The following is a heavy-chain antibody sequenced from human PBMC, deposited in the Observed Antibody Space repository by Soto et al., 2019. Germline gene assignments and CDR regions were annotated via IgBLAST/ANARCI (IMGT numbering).Heavy chain of an antibody. V-gene: IGHV3-30*18. J-gene: IGHJ4*02. Sequence: QVQLVESGGGEVQPGRSLRLSCAAPGFTFSHYAMRWVRQAPGKGLEWGALMSDDGINEYYAHSVKGRFTISRDNSKNTLYLLMHSLRAEDTAVYYCAKDESHNFDYWCQGTLVTVSS. CDR2: MSDDGINE. CDR1: GFTFSHYA. CDR3: AKDESHNFDY.